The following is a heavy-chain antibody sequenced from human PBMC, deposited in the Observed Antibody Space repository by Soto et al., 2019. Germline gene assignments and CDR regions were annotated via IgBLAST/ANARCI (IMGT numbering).Heavy chain of an antibody. CDR2: IYYSGST. D-gene: IGHD5-12*01. V-gene: IGHV4-59*01. CDR3: ARGVGRDGYPPLVDY. CDR1: GGSISSYY. Sequence: QVQLQESGPGLVKPSETLSLTCTVSGGSISSYYWSWIRQPPGKGLEWIGYIYYSGSTNYNPSLKSRVTISVDTSKNQFSLKLSSVTAADTAVYYCARGVGRDGYPPLVDYWGQGTLVTVSS. J-gene: IGHJ4*02.